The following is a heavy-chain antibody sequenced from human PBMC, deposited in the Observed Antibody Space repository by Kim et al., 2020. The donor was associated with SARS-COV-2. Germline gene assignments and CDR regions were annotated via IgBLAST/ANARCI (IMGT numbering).Heavy chain of an antibody. D-gene: IGHD6-13*01. V-gene: IGHV4-34*01. CDR3: ASTVQGSSIYFYYYYMDV. J-gene: IGHJ6*03. CDR2: INHSGST. CDR1: GGSFSGYS. Sequence: SETLSLTCAVYGGSFSGYSWSWIRQPPGKGLEWIGEINHSGSTNSNPSLKSRVTISVDTSKNQFSLKLSSVTAADTAVYYCASTVQGSSIYFYYYYMDVWGKGTSVTVS.